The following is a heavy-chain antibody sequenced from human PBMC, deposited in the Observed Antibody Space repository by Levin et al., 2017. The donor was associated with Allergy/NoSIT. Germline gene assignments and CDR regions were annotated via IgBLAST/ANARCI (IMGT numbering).Heavy chain of an antibody. CDR2: IFWDDDK. J-gene: IGHJ4*02. CDR1: GFSLSTSGVG. CDR3: AHRLRTSGSGWYYFDY. V-gene: IGHV2-5*02. Sequence: SGPTLVKPTQTLTLTCTFSGFSLSTSGVGVGWFRQPPGKALEWLALIFWDDDKRYSPSLKSRLTITKDTSKNQVVLSMTNMDPVDTATYYCAHRLRTSGSGWYYFDYWGQGTLVTVSS. D-gene: IGHD6-19*01.